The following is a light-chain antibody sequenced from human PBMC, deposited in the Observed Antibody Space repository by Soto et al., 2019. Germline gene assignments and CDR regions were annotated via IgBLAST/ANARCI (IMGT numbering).Light chain of an antibody. CDR2: EVT. V-gene: IGLV2-8*01. J-gene: IGLJ1*01. CDR3: SSYAGSNNFV. CDR1: RIDVGGYDY. Sequence: QSVLTQPPSASGSPVQSVTISCTGTRIDVGGYDYVSWYQQHPGKAPKLMIYEVTKRPSGVPDRFSGSKSGNTASLTVSGLQAEDEADYYCSSYAGSNNFVFGTGTKVTVL.